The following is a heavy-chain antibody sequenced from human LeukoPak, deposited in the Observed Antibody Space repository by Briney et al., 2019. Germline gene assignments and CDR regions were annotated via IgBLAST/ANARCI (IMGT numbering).Heavy chain of an antibody. Sequence: GSLRLSCAASGFTFSSYSMNWVRQAPGKGLEWVSSISSSSYIYYADSVKGRFTISRDNAKNSLYLQMNSLRAEDTAVYYCARVSYYGSGSSPFGYWGQGTLVTVSS. J-gene: IGHJ4*02. CDR3: ARVSYYGSGSSPFGY. CDR2: ISSSSYI. CDR1: GFTFSSYS. D-gene: IGHD3-10*01. V-gene: IGHV3-21*01.